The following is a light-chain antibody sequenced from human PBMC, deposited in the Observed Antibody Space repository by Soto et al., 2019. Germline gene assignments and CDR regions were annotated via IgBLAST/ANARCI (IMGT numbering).Light chain of an antibody. V-gene: IGKV3-20*01. J-gene: IGKJ2*01. CDR1: QSVSSSY. Sequence: EILLTQSPGTLSLSPGERATLSCRASQSVSSSYLAWYQQRPGQAPRLLIYGASTRAAGIPDRFSGDGSGTDFTLTISRLEPEDFVVYYCQQFGSSPLYTFGQGTKLEIK. CDR2: GAS. CDR3: QQFGSSPLYT.